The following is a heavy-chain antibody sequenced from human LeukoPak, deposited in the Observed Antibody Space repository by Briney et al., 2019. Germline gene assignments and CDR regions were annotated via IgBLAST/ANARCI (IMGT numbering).Heavy chain of an antibody. CDR1: EFTFSAYA. V-gene: IGHV3-48*04. Sequence: GGSLRLSYATSEFTFSAYAMNWVRQAPGKGLEWVGYISPTGSTMFYAGSVKGRFTISRDNADNSLYLQMKSLRVEDTAMYYCVRGGWRIIETGGDSWGQGTLVTVSS. J-gene: IGHJ4*02. CDR2: ISPTGSTM. CDR3: VRGGWRIIETGGDS. D-gene: IGHD2-15*01.